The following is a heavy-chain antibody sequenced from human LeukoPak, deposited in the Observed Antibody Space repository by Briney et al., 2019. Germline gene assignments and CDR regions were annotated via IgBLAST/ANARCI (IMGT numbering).Heavy chain of an antibody. D-gene: IGHD3-22*01. CDR1: GFTFSNAW. CDR3: TTTYYYDSSGYYHLVDY. Sequence: KAGGSLRLPCAASGFTFSNAWMSWVRQAPGKGLEWVGRIKSKTDGGTTDYAAPVKGRFTISRDDSKNTLYLQMNSLKTEDTAVYYCTTTYYYDSSGYYHLVDYWGQGTLVTVSS. CDR2: IKSKTDGGTT. J-gene: IGHJ4*02. V-gene: IGHV3-15*01.